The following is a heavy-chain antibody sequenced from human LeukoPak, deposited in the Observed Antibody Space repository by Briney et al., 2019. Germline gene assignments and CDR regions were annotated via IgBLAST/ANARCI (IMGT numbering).Heavy chain of an antibody. CDR2: IYYSGST. J-gene: IGHJ4*02. CDR3: AGGGSSWYLVEY. Sequence: PSQTLSLTCTVSGGSISSGDYYWSWIRQPPGKGLEWIGYIYYSGSTYYNPSLKSRVTISVDTSKNQFSLKLSSVTAADTAVYYCAGGGSSWYLVEYWGQGTLVTVSS. V-gene: IGHV4-30-4*08. D-gene: IGHD6-13*01. CDR1: GGSISSGDYY.